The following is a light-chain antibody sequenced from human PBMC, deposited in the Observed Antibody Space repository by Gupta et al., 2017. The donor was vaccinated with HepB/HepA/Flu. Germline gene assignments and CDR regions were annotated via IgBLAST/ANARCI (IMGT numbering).Light chain of an antibody. CDR1: SSNIGSNN. J-gene: IGLJ1*01. V-gene: IGLV1-44*01. CDR3: AAWDDSLTGYYV. Sequence: QSVLTQPPPASGTPGQRVTISCSGRSSNIGSNNVNWYQQLPGMAPKLLISSNDQRPSGVPDRFSGSKSGTSASLAISGLQSEDEADYYCAAWDDSLTGYYVFGTGTQVTVL. CDR2: SND.